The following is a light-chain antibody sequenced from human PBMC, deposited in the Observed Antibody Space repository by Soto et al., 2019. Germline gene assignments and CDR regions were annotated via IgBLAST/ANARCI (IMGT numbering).Light chain of an antibody. CDR3: CSYAGSSTFYVV. Sequence: QSALTQPASVYGSPGQSITISCTGTSSDVGSYNLVSWYQQHPGKAPKLMIYEGSKRPSGVSNRFSGSKSGNTASLTISGLQAEDEADYYCCSYAGSSTFYVVFGGGTKLTVL. V-gene: IGLV2-23*03. CDR2: EGS. J-gene: IGLJ2*01. CDR1: SSDVGSYNL.